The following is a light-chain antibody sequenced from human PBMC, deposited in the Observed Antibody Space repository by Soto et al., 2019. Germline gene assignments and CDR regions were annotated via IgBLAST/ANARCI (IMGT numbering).Light chain of an antibody. CDR2: DAT. Sequence: VLTQSPATLSLSPGERATLFCKASQSVGIYMGWFQQQPGQAHRVLIYDATNRAGGVPARVSGSGSGTDFTLTISSIEAEDSAVYYCQQRDIWPPLTFGGGTKLEIK. CDR3: QQRDIWPPLT. CDR1: QSVGIY. J-gene: IGKJ4*01. V-gene: IGKV3-11*01.